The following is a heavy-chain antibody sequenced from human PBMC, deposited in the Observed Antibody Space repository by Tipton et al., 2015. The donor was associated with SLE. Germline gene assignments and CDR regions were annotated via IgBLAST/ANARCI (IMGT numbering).Heavy chain of an antibody. CDR3: ARADGATGLDY. V-gene: IGHV4-34*01. CDR1: GGSFSGYF. D-gene: IGHD5-12*01. J-gene: IGHJ4*02. CDR2: NNNRGTA. Sequence: TLSLTCDVHGGSFSGYFWTWIRQLPGKGLEWIGQNNNRGTARYNPSLKSRVTVSVDTSNNQFSLKVNSATAADTAVYYCARADGATGLDYWGQGILVTVSS.